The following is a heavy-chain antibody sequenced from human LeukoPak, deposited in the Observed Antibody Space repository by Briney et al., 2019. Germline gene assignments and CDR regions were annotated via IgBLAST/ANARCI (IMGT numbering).Heavy chain of an antibody. CDR2: ISGSGGST. J-gene: IGHJ1*01. CDR1: GFTFSSYA. CDR3: AARGYCSGGSCYGILQH. D-gene: IGHD2-15*01. V-gene: IGHV3-23*01. Sequence: GGSLRLFCAASGFTFSSYAMSWVRQAPGKGLEWVSAISGSGGSTYYADSVKGRFTISRDNSKNTLYLQMNSLRAEDTAVYYCAARGYCSGGSCYGILQHWGQGTLVTVSS.